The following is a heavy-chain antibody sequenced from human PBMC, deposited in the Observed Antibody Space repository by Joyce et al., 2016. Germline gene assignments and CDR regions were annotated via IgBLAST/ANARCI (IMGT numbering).Heavy chain of an antibody. D-gene: IGHD3-10*01. CDR3: ARGGTMIRGALNWFDP. J-gene: IGHJ5*02. Sequence: QVQLVESGGGVVQPGRSVRLSCAASGFTFSSYAMHWVRQAQGKGLDWVAVIWYDGSNKYYTKSVEVRFSISRDNSKNTLFLQMNAVRAEDTAVYYCARGGTMIRGALNWFDPWGQGTLVTVSS. V-gene: IGHV3-33*01. CDR1: GFTFSSYA. CDR2: IWYDGSNK.